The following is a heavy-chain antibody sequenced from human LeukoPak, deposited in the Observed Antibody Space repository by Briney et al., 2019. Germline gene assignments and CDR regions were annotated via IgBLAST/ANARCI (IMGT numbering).Heavy chain of an antibody. V-gene: IGHV3-11*01. Sequence: PGGSLRLSCAASGFTFSDYYMSWIRQAPGKGLEWVSYISNSGGKTIYYADSVKGRFTISRDDAENSLYLHMNSLRAEDTAIYYCAKDTLADGLFFDFWGQGTPVTVSS. CDR1: GFTFSDYY. CDR3: AKDTLADGLFFDF. J-gene: IGHJ4*02. CDR2: ISNSGGKTI. D-gene: IGHD5-24*01.